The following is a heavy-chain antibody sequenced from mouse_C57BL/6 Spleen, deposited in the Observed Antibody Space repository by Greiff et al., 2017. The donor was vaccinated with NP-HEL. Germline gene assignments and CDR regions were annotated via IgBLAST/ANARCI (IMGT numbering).Heavy chain of an antibody. D-gene: IGHD2-3*01. V-gene: IGHV1-15*01. J-gene: IGHJ1*03. Sequence: QVQLKESGAELVRPGASVTPSCKASGYTFTDYEMHWVKQTPVHGLEWIGAIDPETGGTAYNQKFKGKAILTADKSSSTAYMELRSLTSEDSAVYYCTKSYDGYYPWYFDVWGTGTTVTVSS. CDR3: TKSYDGYYPWYFDV. CDR1: GYTFTDYE. CDR2: IDPETGGT.